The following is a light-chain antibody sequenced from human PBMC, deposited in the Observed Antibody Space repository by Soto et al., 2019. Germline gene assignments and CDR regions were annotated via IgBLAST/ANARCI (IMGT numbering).Light chain of an antibody. Sequence: DIQMTQSPSTLSASVGDRVAITCRASQSISSLLAWYQQTPGKAPKLLIYDASSLKSGVPSRFSGSGSETEFTLAITSLQPADSAIYYCQHYNSYLPGTFGQGTKVEIK. J-gene: IGKJ1*01. CDR3: QHYNSYLPGT. CDR1: QSISSL. CDR2: DAS. V-gene: IGKV1-5*01.